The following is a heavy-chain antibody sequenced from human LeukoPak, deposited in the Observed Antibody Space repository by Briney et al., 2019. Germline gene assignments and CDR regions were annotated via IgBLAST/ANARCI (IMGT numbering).Heavy chain of an antibody. V-gene: IGHV4-34*01. Sequence: SETLSLTCAVYGGSFSGYYWSWIREPPGKGLEWIGEINHSGSTNYNPSLKSRVTISVDTSKNQFSLKLSSVTAADTAVYYCAREGGDSGYDYGWFDPWGQGTLVTVSS. D-gene: IGHD5-12*01. CDR3: AREGGDSGYDYGWFDP. CDR1: GGSFSGYY. CDR2: INHSGST. J-gene: IGHJ5*02.